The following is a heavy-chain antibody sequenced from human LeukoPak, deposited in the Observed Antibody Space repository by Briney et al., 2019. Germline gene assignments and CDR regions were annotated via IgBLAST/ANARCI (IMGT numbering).Heavy chain of an antibody. D-gene: IGHD6-19*01. Sequence: PGGSLRLSCAASGLTFSIYWMSWVRQAPGKGLEWVANIKQDGSEKYYVDSVKSRFTISRDNAKNSLYLQMNSLRAEDSAVYYCARIRHSSGWYIDYWGQGTLVTVSS. V-gene: IGHV3-7*01. CDR3: ARIRHSSGWYIDY. J-gene: IGHJ4*02. CDR1: GLTFSIYW. CDR2: IKQDGSEK.